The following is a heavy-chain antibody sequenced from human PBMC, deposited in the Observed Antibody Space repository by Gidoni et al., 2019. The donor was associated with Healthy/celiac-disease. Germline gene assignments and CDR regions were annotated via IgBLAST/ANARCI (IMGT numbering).Heavy chain of an antibody. CDR2: IYSGGST. Sequence: EVQLVESGGGLVQPGGSLRLSCAASGFAVRPNYMSWVRQAPGKGLEWVSVIYSGGSTYYADSVKGRFTISRDNSKNTLYLQMNSLRAEDTAVYYCARDLDYCSSTSCSDAFDIWGQGTMVTVSS. CDR1: GFAVRPNY. D-gene: IGHD2-2*01. V-gene: IGHV3-66*02. J-gene: IGHJ3*02. CDR3: ARDLDYCSSTSCSDAFDI.